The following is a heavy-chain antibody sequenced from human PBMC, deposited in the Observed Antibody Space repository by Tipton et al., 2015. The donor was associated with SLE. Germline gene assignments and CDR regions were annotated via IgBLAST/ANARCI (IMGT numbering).Heavy chain of an antibody. Sequence: TLSLTCTVSGGSISKSSNYWGWIRQPPGKGLEWIGNISYSGTTYYNPSLKSRITISVDTSQNQFSLKLSSVTAADTAVYYCARFMISVGFDYWGQGTLVTVSS. CDR3: ARFMISVGFDY. CDR1: GGSISKSSNY. V-gene: IGHV4-39*07. D-gene: IGHD3-16*01. J-gene: IGHJ4*02. CDR2: ISYSGTT.